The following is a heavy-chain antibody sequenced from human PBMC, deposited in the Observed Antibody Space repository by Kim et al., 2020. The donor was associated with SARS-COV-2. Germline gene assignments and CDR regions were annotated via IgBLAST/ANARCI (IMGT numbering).Heavy chain of an antibody. CDR3: AKDKGIDMYYYYSMDV. CDR1: GFTFSSYG. Sequence: GGSLRLSCAASGFTFSSYGMHWVRQAPGKGLEWVAVISYDGSNKYYADSVKGRFTISRDNSKNTLYLQMNSLRAEDTAVYYCAKDKGIDMYYYYSMDVWGQGTTVALSS. J-gene: IGHJ6*01. V-gene: IGHV3-30*18. CDR2: ISYDGSNK.